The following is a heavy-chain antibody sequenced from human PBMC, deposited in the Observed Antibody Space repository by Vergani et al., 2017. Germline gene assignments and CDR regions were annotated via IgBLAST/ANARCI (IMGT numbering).Heavy chain of an antibody. CDR1: GFTFSNSA. Sequence: RLVQSGGGLAHPGGSLRLSCAASGFTFSNSAMSWVRQTSGKGLEWVSAISGHGDRTYYADSVKGRFTISRDNSKNTVYLQMNNLRTEDTAIYYCAKQYFVSGNYLFDYWGQGTLVTVSS. J-gene: IGHJ4*02. V-gene: IGHV3-23*04. D-gene: IGHD3-10*01. CDR2: ISGHGDRT. CDR3: AKQYFVSGNYLFDY.